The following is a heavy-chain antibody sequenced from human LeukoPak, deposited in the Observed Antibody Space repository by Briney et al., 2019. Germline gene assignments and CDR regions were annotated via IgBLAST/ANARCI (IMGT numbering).Heavy chain of an antibody. Sequence: GASVKVSCKASGYTFTGYYMHWVRQAPGQGLEWMGWINPNSGGTNYAQKFQGRVTMTRDTSISTAYMELSRLRSDDTAVYYCARGANRYPRYYYDSSGYPGGLDYWGQGTLVTVSS. CDR2: INPNSGGT. CDR3: ARGANRYPRYYYDSSGYPGGLDY. D-gene: IGHD3-22*01. V-gene: IGHV1-2*02. CDR1: GYTFTGYY. J-gene: IGHJ4*02.